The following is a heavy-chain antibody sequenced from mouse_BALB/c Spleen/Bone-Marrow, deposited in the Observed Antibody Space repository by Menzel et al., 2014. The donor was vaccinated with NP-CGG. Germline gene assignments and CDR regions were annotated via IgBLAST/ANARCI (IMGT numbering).Heavy chain of an antibody. CDR3: ARGLQYYAMDY. J-gene: IGHJ4*01. CDR1: GFSLTSYG. CDR2: IWAGGST. V-gene: IGHV2-9*02. D-gene: IGHD2-4*01. Sequence: VQLQESGPGLVAPSQSLSITCTVSGFSLTSYGVHWVRQPPGKGLEWLGVIWAGGSTNYNSALMSRLSISKDNSKSQVFLKVNSLQTDDTAMYYCARGLQYYAMDYWGQGTSVTVSS.